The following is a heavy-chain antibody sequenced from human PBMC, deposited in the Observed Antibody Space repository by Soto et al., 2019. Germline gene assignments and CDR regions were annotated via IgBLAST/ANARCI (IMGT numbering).Heavy chain of an antibody. Sequence: GGSLRLSCEASGFSFSSHAMIWVRQAPGKGLEWVSVISGSGGSSYFADSVKGRFTISRDNSKNMLYLEMSSLRAEDTAIYFCAKGSIEYSASIDYWGQGTLVTVSS. D-gene: IGHD4-4*01. CDR2: ISGSGGSS. V-gene: IGHV3-23*01. CDR1: GFSFSSHA. J-gene: IGHJ4*02. CDR3: AKGSIEYSASIDY.